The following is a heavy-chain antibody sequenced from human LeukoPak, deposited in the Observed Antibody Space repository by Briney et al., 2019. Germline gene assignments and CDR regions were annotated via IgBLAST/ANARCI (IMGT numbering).Heavy chain of an antibody. CDR1: RATFTRYA. J-gene: IGHJ4*02. D-gene: IGHD6-13*01. CDR3: AYHMRIDSSSWRLMDY. CDR2: IIPIFGRE. V-gene: IGHV1-69*04. Sequence: SSVKLSCSAARATFTRYAISWVRQAPGQGPEWMGRIIPIFGRENLAQKFHGRVTITADKSTSTGYMELSSLRSEDAAVYYCAYHMRIDSSSWRLMDYRGQGNLVTVSS.